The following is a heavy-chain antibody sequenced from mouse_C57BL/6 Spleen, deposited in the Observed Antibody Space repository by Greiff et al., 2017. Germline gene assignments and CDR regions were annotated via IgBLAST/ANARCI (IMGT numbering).Heavy chain of an antibody. D-gene: IGHD3-2*02. J-gene: IGHJ3*01. Sequence: EVQLQQSGPELVKPGASVKIPCKASGYTFTDYNMDWVKQSHGKSLEWIGDINPNNGGTIYNQKFKGKATLTVDKSSSTAYMELRSLTSEDTAVYYCARKGYPPFAYWGQGTLVTVSA. CDR3: ARKGYPPFAY. CDR2: INPNNGGT. V-gene: IGHV1-18*01. CDR1: GYTFTDYN.